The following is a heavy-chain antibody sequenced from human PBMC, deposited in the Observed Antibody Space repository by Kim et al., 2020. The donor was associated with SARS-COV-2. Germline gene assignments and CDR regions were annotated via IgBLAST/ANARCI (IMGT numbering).Heavy chain of an antibody. CDR3: ARHPLYSGSPKLKYYFDY. CDR1: GGSISSSSYY. V-gene: IGHV4-39*01. Sequence: SETLSLTCTVSGGSISSSSYYWGWIRQPPGKGLEWIGSIYYSGSTYYNPSLKSRVTISVDTSKNQFSLKLSSVTAADTAVYYCARHPLYSGSPKLKYYFDYWGQGTLVTVSS. D-gene: IGHD1-26*01. J-gene: IGHJ4*02. CDR2: IYYSGST.